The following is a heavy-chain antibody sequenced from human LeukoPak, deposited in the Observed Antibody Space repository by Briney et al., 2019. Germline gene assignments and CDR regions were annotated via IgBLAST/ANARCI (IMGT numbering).Heavy chain of an antibody. CDR2: IYYSGST. CDR1: GGSISSGGYY. J-gene: IGHJ4*02. CDR3: ARRQAVTMGVYYFDY. V-gene: IGHV4-31*03. D-gene: IGHD4-17*01. Sequence: SETLSLTCTVSGGSISSGGYYWSWIRQHPGKGLEWIGYIYYSGSTYYNPSLKSRVTISVDTSKNQFSLKLSSVTAADTAVYYCARRQAVTMGVYYFDYWGQGTLVTVSS.